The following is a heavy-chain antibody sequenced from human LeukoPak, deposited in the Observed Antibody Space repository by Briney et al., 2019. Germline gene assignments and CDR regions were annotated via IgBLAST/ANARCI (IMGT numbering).Heavy chain of an antibody. CDR2: IRPKGDSYST. V-gene: IGHV3-72*01. Sequence: GGSLRLSCAASGFPFTDYYMDWVRQAPGKGLEWVGRIRPKGDSYSTEYAPSSKGSFTSSRDDSMISLYLQMNSLKTEDTAVYYCARAGGYCSGGSCYGYYFDYWGQGTLVTVSS. CDR3: ARAGGYCSGGSCYGYYFDY. J-gene: IGHJ4*02. D-gene: IGHD2-15*01. CDR1: GFPFTDYY.